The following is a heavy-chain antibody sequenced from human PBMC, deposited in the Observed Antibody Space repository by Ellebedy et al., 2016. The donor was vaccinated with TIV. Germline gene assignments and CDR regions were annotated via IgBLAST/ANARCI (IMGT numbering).Heavy chain of an antibody. D-gene: IGHD1-26*01. J-gene: IGHJ4*02. Sequence: PGGSLRLSCAASGFSFSTYAMSWVRQAPGKGLEWVSFISGRAGDTYYADSVKGRFTISRDDSKNTLYLQMHSLKAEDMALYYCAKSQVGATFFDYWGQGTLVTVSS. CDR3: AKSQVGATFFDY. V-gene: IGHV3-23*01. CDR2: ISGRAGDT. CDR1: GFSFSTYA.